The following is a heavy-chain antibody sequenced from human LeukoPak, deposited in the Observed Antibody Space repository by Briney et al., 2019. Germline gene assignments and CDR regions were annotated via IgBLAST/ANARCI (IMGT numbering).Heavy chain of an antibody. D-gene: IGHD3-22*01. V-gene: IGHV4-59*12. J-gene: IGHJ4*02. CDR3: ARRPKKTYYYDSSGYYVHYNYFDY. Sequence: SETLSLTCTVSGGSISSYYWSWIRQPPGKGLEWIGYIYYSGSTNYNPSLKSRVTISVDTSKNQFSLKLSSVTAADTAVYYCARRPKKTYYYDSSGYYVHYNYFDYWGQGTLVTVSS. CDR1: GGSISSYY. CDR2: IYYSGST.